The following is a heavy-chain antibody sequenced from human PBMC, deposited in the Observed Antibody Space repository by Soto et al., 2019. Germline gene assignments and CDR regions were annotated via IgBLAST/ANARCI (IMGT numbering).Heavy chain of an antibody. Sequence: PSETLSLTCTVSGGSISSYYWSWIRQPPGKGLEWIGYIYYSGSTNYNPSLKSRVTISVDTSKNQFSLKLSSVTAADTAVYYCARNVEMAPNPEWWFDPWGQGTLVTVSS. D-gene: IGHD2-8*01. J-gene: IGHJ5*02. CDR2: IYYSGST. CDR1: GGSISSYY. CDR3: ARNVEMAPNPEWWFDP. V-gene: IGHV4-59*01.